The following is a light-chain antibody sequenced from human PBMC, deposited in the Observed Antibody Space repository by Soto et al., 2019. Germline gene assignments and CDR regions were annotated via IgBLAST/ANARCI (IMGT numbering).Light chain of an antibody. CDR1: QSVSSSY. J-gene: IGKJ1*01. CDR2: GAS. V-gene: IGKV3-20*01. CDR3: QQYGSSPRT. Sequence: EIVLTQSPGTLSLSPGERATLCCRASQSVSSSYLAWYQQKPGQAPRLLIYGASSRATGIPDRFGGSGSGTDFTLTISRLEPEDFAVYYCQQYGSSPRTFGQGTKVEIK.